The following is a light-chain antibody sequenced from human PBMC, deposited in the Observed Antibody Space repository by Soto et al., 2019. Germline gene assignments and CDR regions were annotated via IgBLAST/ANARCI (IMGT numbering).Light chain of an antibody. CDR1: QSISNY. V-gene: IGKV1-39*01. J-gene: IGKJ1*01. CDR3: QQSYTRT. Sequence: DIQLTQSPSSLSASVGDRVSISCRASQSISNYLNWYQQKPGKAPKVLIFAASELQSGVPSRFSGGGSGTDFTLTISSLQPDDFATYYCQQSYTRTFGQWTRVEL. CDR2: AAS.